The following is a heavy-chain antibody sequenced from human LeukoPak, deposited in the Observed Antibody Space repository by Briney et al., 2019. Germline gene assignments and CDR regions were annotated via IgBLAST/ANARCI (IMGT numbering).Heavy chain of an antibody. CDR3: AKQMSTVTFTPFDY. Sequence: GGSLRLSCAASGFTLRSHAMSWVRQAPGKGLEWVSAISGSGGSTDYVDSVEGRFTISRDNSKNTLYLQMNSLRADDTAVYYCAKQMSTVTFTPFDYWGQGTLVTVSS. D-gene: IGHD3-16*01. CDR1: GFTLRSHA. V-gene: IGHV3-23*01. J-gene: IGHJ4*02. CDR2: ISGSGGST.